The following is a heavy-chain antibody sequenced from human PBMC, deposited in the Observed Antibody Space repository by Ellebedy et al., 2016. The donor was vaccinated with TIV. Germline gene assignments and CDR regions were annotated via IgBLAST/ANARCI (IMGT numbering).Heavy chain of an antibody. J-gene: IGHJ5*02. CDR2: IYYSGST. CDR1: GGSISSGGYY. Sequence: SETLSLTXTVSGGSISSGGYYWSWIRQHPGKGLEWIGYIYYSGSTYYNPSLKSRVTISVDTSKNQFSLKLSSVTAADTAVYYCARDGRSIFGVVGHWFDPWGQGTLVTVSS. V-gene: IGHV4-31*03. CDR3: ARDGRSIFGVVGHWFDP. D-gene: IGHD3-3*01.